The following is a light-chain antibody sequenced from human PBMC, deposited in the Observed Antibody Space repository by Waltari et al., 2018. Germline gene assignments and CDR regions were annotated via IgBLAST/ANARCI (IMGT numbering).Light chain of an antibody. CDR1: QDISNY. CDR3: QQYDALPYT. CDR2: DVS. V-gene: IGKV1-33*01. Sequence: DIQMTQPPSSLSASVGDRVPITSQASQDISNYLNWYQQRPGKAPKLLIYDVSNLEPGVPSRFSGSDSGTHFTFTISSLQPEDVATYYCQQYDALPYTFGQGTKLEIK. J-gene: IGKJ2*01.